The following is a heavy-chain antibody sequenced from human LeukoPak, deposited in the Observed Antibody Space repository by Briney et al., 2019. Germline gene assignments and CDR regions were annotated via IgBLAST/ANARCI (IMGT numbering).Heavy chain of an antibody. J-gene: IGHJ4*02. V-gene: IGHV4-34*01. CDR2: INHSGST. CDR3: ARGVIVGAPMGFFDY. D-gene: IGHD1-26*01. CDR1: GGSFSGYY. Sequence: SETLSLTCAVYGGSFSGYYWSWIRQPPGKGLEWIGEINHSGSTNYNPSLKSRVTISVDTSKNQFSLKLSSVTAADTAVYYCARGVIVGAPMGFFDYWGQGTLVTVSS.